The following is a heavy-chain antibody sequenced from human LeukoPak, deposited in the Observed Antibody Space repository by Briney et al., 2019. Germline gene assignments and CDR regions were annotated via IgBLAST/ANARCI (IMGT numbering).Heavy chain of an antibody. D-gene: IGHD3-10*01. CDR3: ARDRAGAGFLDY. V-gene: IGHV3-74*01. Sequence: GGSLRLSCAASGFTLSSSWMHWVRQAPGKGLVWVSCINSDRSRTNYADSVKGRFTISRDNAKNTLYLQMNNLRVEDTAVYYCARDRAGAGFLDYWGQGTLVTVSS. J-gene: IGHJ4*02. CDR1: GFTLSSSW. CDR2: INSDRSRT.